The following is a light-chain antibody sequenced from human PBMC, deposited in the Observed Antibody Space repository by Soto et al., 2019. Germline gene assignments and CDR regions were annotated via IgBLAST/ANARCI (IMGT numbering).Light chain of an antibody. V-gene: IGKV3-20*01. CDR2: GTS. CDR1: QTVSSTY. Sequence: ENVLTQSPGPLSLSPGERSTLSCMASQTVSSTYLAWYQQKPGQAPRLLIYGTSSRATGIPDRFSGTVSGTDFTLTISRLEPEDFAVYYCHKYGSSPIPCGQGT. CDR3: HKYGSSPIP. J-gene: IGKJ5*01.